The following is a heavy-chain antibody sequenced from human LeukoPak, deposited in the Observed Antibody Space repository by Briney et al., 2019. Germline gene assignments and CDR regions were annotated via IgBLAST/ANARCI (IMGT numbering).Heavy chain of an antibody. CDR1: GGTFSSYA. CDR2: ISAYNGHT. J-gene: IGHJ3*02. D-gene: IGHD3-22*01. V-gene: IGHV1-18*01. CDR3: ARDGHRRCHYDCSGREDAFDI. Sequence: ASVKVSCKASGGTFSSYAISWVRQAPGQGLEWMGWISAYNGHTNYAQNLQGRVTMTTDTSTSTAYMELRSLRSDDTAVCYCARDGHRRCHYDCSGREDAFDIWGQGTMVTVSS.